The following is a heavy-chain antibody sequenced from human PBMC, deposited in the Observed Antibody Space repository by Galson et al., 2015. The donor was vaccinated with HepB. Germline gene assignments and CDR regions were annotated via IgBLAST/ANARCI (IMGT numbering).Heavy chain of an antibody. D-gene: IGHD1-26*01. CDR2: ISYDGSNK. Sequence: SLRLSCAASGFTFSSYGMHWVRQAPGKGLEWVAVISYDGSNKYYADSVKGRFTISRDNSKNTLYLQMNSLRAEDTAVYYCAKGFGSYHDAFDIWGQGTMVTVSS. CDR1: GFTFSSYG. J-gene: IGHJ3*02. V-gene: IGHV3-30*18. CDR3: AKGFGSYHDAFDI.